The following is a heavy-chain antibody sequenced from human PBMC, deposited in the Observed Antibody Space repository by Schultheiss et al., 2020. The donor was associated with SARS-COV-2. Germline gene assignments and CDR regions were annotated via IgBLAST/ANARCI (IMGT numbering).Heavy chain of an antibody. CDR2: INHSGST. D-gene: IGHD3-3*01. CDR3: ARVRRITIFGVAQRLVAPFDY. J-gene: IGHJ4*02. V-gene: IGHV4-34*01. Sequence: SETLSLTCTVSGGSISGYYWSWIRQPPGKGLEWIGEINHSGSTNYNPSLKSRVTISVDTSKNQFSLKLSSVTAADTAVYYCARVRRITIFGVAQRLVAPFDYWGQGTLVTVSS. CDR1: GGSISGYY.